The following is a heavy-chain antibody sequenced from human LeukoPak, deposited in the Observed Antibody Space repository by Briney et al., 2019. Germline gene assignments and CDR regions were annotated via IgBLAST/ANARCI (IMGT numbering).Heavy chain of an antibody. CDR1: GYTFTSYG. D-gene: IGHD7-27*01. CDR3: ARVVLTGDYFDY. V-gene: IGHV1-18*01. CDR2: ISAYNGNT. Sequence: ASVKVSFKASGYTFTSYGISWVRQAPGQGLEWMGWISAYNGNTNYAQKLQGRVTMTTDTSTSTAYMELRSLRSDDTAVYYCARVVLTGDYFDYWGQGTQVTVSS. J-gene: IGHJ4*02.